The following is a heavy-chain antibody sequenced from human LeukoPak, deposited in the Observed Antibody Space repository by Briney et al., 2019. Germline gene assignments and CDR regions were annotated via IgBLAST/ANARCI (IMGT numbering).Heavy chain of an antibody. D-gene: IGHD6-25*01. CDR1: GGSLSSYY. Sequence: PSETLSLTCTVSGGSLSSYYWRWIRQSPGKGLEWIGYIYYSGSTNYNPSLKSRVPISVDTSKNQFSLRLSSVTAADTAVYYCARFRGIIAAASNWFDPWGQGTLVTVSS. CDR2: IYYSGST. J-gene: IGHJ5*02. V-gene: IGHV4-59*01. CDR3: ARFRGIIAAASNWFDP.